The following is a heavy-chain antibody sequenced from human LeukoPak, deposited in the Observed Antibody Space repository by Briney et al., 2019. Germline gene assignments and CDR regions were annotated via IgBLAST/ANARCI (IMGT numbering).Heavy chain of an antibody. CDR1: GYTLTELS. Sequence: ASVKVSCKVSGYTLTELSMHWVRQAPGKGLEWMGGFDPEDGETIYAQKFQGRVTMTEDTSTDTAYMELSSLRSEDTAVYYCARDAYSGYDFDYWGQGTLVTVSS. J-gene: IGHJ4*02. V-gene: IGHV1-24*01. CDR2: FDPEDGET. CDR3: ARDAYSGYDFDY. D-gene: IGHD5-12*01.